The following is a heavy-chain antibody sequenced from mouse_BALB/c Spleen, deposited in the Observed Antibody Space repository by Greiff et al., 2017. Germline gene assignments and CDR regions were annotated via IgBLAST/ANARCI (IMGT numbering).Heavy chain of an antibody. V-gene: IGHV5-12-1*01. CDR1: GFAFSSYD. CDR3: ARLTTVVASDWYFDV. D-gene: IGHD1-1*01. J-gene: IGHJ1*01. CDR2: ISSGGGST. Sequence: EVKLVESGGGLVKPGGSLKLSCAASGFAFSSYDMSWVRQTPEKRLEWVAYISSGGGSTYYPDTVKGRFTISRDNAKNTLYLQMSSLKSEDTAMYYCARLTTVVASDWYFDVWGAGTTVTVSS.